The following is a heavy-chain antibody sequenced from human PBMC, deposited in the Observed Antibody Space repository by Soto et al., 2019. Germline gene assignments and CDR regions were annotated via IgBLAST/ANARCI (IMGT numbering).Heavy chain of an antibody. CDR3: SAELPDWVAYAFDY. D-gene: IGHD2-21*01. CDR1: GFTFNGAW. J-gene: IGHJ4*02. Sequence: EVQLVESGGGLVEPGGSLRLSCAASGFTFNGAWMNWVRQGPGKGLEWVGRVKSKVDGETIDYAAPVKGRFTISRDDSRNMVYLQMNSLSTEDTAMYYCSAELPDWVAYAFDYWGQGALVTVSS. V-gene: IGHV3-15*07. CDR2: VKSKVDGETI.